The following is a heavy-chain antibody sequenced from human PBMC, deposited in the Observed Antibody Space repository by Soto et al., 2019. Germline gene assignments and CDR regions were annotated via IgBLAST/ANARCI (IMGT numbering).Heavy chain of an antibody. CDR1: GYIFVNYG. Sequence: QVQLVQSGDEVKKPGASVKVSCKASGYIFVNYGIAWVRQAPGQGLEWMGWISPYTGYTHSATKVQGRITMTTDRSPRTAYMDLGSLTSDDTAVYYCVMVDNYVTPTPQDVWGQGTTVTVSS. D-gene: IGHD3-16*01. V-gene: IGHV1-18*01. CDR3: VMVDNYVTPTPQDV. J-gene: IGHJ6*02. CDR2: ISPYTGYT.